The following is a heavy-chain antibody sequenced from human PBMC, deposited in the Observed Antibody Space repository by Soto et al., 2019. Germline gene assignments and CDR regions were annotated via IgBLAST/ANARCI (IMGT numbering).Heavy chain of an antibody. CDR3: ARQGRFLEWLSSNWFDP. J-gene: IGHJ5*02. Sequence: SETVSLTCTVSGGSISSSSYYWGWIRQPPGKGLEWIGSIYYSGSTYYNPSLKSRVTISVDTSKNQFSLKLSSVTAADTAVYYCARQGRFLEWLSSNWFDPWGQGTLVTVSS. V-gene: IGHV4-39*01. D-gene: IGHD3-3*01. CDR2: IYYSGST. CDR1: GGSISSSSYY.